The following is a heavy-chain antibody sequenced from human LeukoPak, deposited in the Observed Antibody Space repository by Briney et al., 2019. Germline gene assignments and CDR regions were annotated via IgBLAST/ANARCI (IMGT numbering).Heavy chain of an antibody. V-gene: IGHV4-61*02. CDR3: ARDSVANYYYYYMDV. Sequence: PSETLSLTCTVSSGSISSGSYYWSWIRQPAGTGLEWIGRIYTSGSTNYNPSLKSRVTISVDTSKNQFSLELSSVTAADTAVYYCARDSVANYYYYYMDVWGKGTTVTVSS. CDR2: IYTSGST. D-gene: IGHD1-1*01. CDR1: SGSISSGSYY. J-gene: IGHJ6*03.